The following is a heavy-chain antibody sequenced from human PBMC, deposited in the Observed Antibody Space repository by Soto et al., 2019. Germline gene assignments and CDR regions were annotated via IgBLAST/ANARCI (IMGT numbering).Heavy chain of an antibody. CDR2: INHSGST. V-gene: IGHV4-34*01. CDR1: GGSFSGYY. Sequence: PSETLSLTCAVYGGSFSGYYWSWIRQPPGKGLEWIGEINHSGSTNYNPSLKSRVTISVDTSKNQFSLKLSSVTAADTAVYYCARAGPRYFDWFPVFDYWGQGTLVTVSS. J-gene: IGHJ4*02. D-gene: IGHD3-9*01. CDR3: ARAGPRYFDWFPVFDY.